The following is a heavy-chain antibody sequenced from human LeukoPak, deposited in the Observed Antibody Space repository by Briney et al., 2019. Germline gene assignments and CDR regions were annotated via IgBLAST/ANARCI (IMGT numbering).Heavy chain of an antibody. V-gene: IGHV1-18*01. J-gene: IGHJ4*02. D-gene: IGHD2-2*01. Sequence: ASVKVSCKASGYTFTSYGISWVRQAPGQGLEWVGWISAYNGNTNYAQKLQGRVTMTTDTSTSTAYMELRSLRSDDTAVYYCAGVYCSSTSCYRGGLDYWGQGTLVTVSS. CDR1: GYTFTSYG. CDR2: ISAYNGNT. CDR3: AGVYCSSTSCYRGGLDY.